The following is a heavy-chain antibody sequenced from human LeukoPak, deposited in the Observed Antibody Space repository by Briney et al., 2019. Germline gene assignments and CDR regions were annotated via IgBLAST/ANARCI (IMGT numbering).Heavy chain of an antibody. CDR2: IYYSGST. Sequence: SETLSLTCTVSGGSISSYYWSWIRQPPGKGLEWIGYIYYSGSTNYNPSLKRRVTISVDTSKNQFSLKLSSVTAADTAVYYCARTTEGGYTYDYFYYYYMDVWGKGTTVTISS. CDR1: GGSISSYY. D-gene: IGHD5-18*01. CDR3: ARTTEGGYTYDYFYYYYMDV. J-gene: IGHJ6*03. V-gene: IGHV4-59*01.